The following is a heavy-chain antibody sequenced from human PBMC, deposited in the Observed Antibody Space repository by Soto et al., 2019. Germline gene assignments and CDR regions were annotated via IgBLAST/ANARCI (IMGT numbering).Heavy chain of an antibody. Sequence: SETLSLTCTVSGGSISSSSYYWGWIRQPPGKGLEWIGSIYYSGKTYYNPSLKSRVTISVDTSKNQFSLKLSSVTAADTAVYYCARHRYNWNAYYYYGMDVWGQGTTVT. CDR2: IYYSGKT. J-gene: IGHJ6*02. V-gene: IGHV4-39*01. CDR3: ARHRYNWNAYYYYGMDV. CDR1: GGSISSSSYY. D-gene: IGHD1-1*01.